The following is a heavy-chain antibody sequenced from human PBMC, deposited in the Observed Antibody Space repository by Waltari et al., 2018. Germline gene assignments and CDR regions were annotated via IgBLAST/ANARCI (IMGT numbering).Heavy chain of an antibody. Sequence: QITLKESGPTLVKPTQTLTLTCTFSGFSLSTSGVAVGWFRQPPGKALEWLALIYWNDYQRYSPSLKTKLTIAKDTTKNLVVLTVTNMDPVDTATYYCAHRGTYGYDSSDYQDFDYWGQGTLVSVSS. V-gene: IGHV2-5*01. CDR3: AHRGTYGYDSSDYQDFDY. CDR1: GFSLSTSGVA. J-gene: IGHJ4*02. CDR2: IYWNDYQ. D-gene: IGHD3-22*01.